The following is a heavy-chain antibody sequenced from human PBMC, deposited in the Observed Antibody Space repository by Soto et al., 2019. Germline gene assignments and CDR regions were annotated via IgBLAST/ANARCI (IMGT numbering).Heavy chain of an antibody. J-gene: IGHJ6*02. CDR1: SARVRIRPYK. V-gene: IGHV4-39*01. Sequence: PSEPVSLTSIYSSARVRIRPYKRCWILQPPGKGLEWIGSIYYSGSTYYNPSLNSRVTVSVDTSKNQFSLKVTSVTAADTAVYYCARLHGYCISSSCHGHYAMDVWGQGTTVT. CDR2: IYYSGST. CDR3: ARLHGYCISSSCHGHYAMDV. D-gene: IGHD2-2*01.